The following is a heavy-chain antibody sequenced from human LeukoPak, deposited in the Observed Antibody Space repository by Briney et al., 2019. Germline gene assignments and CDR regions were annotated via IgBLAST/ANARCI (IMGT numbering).Heavy chain of an antibody. D-gene: IGHD3-16*01. V-gene: IGHV5-51*01. CDR1: GYSFSSYW. Sequence: GESLKISCKGSGYSFSSYWIAWVRQMPGKGLEWMGIIYPGGSDSKYSRSFEGQVTTSADKSINTAYLQWSSLKASDSAMYYCARRLGGADVFDIWGQGTMVTVSS. CDR2: IYPGGSDS. CDR3: ARRLGGADVFDI. J-gene: IGHJ3*02.